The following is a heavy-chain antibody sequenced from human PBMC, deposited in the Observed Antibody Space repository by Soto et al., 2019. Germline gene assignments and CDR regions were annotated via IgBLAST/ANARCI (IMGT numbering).Heavy chain of an antibody. Sequence: VQLVQSGAEVKKPGSSVKVSCAASGFTFSSYAMSWVRQAPGKGLEWVSAISGSGGSTYYADSVKGRFTISRDNSKNTLYLQMNSLRAEDTAVYYCARSYGSGSYFDYWGQGTLVTVSS. CDR3: ARSYGSGSYFDY. V-gene: IGHV3-23*04. J-gene: IGHJ4*02. D-gene: IGHD3-10*01. CDR2: ISGSGGST. CDR1: GFTFSSYA.